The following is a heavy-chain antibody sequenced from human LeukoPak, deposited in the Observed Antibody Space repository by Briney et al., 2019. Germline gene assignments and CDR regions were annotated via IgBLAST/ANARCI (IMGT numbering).Heavy chain of an antibody. V-gene: IGHV3-21*01. CDR2: ISSSSSYI. D-gene: IGHD3-10*01. CDR3: ARGTLWFGEFLDY. Sequence: PGGSLRLSCAASGFTLRSYSMNWVRQAPGKGLEWVSSISSSSSYIYYADSVKGRFTISRDNAKNSLYLQMNSVRAEDTAVYYCARGTLWFGEFLDYWGQGTLVTVSS. CDR1: GFTLRSYS. J-gene: IGHJ4*02.